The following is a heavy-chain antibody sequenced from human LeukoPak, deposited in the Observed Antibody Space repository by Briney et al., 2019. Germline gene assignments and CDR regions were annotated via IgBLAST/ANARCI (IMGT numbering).Heavy chain of an antibody. D-gene: IGHD4-17*01. CDR1: GGSISSHY. J-gene: IGHJ5*02. V-gene: IGHV4-59*11. CDR3: ARTVTTPKFDP. Sequence: PSETLSLTCTVSGGSISSHYWSWIRQPPGKGLGWIGYIYYSGSTNYNPSLKSRVTISVDTSKNQFSLKLSSVTAADTAVYYCARTVTTPKFDPWGQGTLVTVSS. CDR2: IYYSGST.